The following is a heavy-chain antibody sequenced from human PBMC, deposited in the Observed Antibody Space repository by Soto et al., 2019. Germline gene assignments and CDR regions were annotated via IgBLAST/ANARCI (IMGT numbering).Heavy chain of an antibody. CDR2: IYWDDEK. V-gene: IGHV2-5*02. Sequence: QITLKESGPTLVQPTQTLTLTCTFSGFSFSTSGLGVAWIRQPPGKALEWLALIYWDDEKRYSPSLKNRLTITKDTSKNQVVLTMTNLDPVDTATYFCAQELGLTPPKRPDAFDVWGLGTVVTVSS. CDR3: AQELGLTPPKRPDAFDV. J-gene: IGHJ3*01. CDR1: GFSFSTSGLG. D-gene: IGHD1-26*01.